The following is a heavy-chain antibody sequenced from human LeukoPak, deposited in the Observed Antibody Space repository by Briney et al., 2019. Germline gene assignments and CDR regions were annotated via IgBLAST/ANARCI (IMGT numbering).Heavy chain of an antibody. CDR2: ISNSGSTI. CDR1: GFTFTNYS. CDR3: SKETATVGGTREY. Sequence: GGSLRLSCAVSGFTFTNYSMNWVRQAPGKGLEWVSYISNSGSTIYYADSVKGRFTISRDNAKNSLYLRMNSLTDEDTAVYYCSKETATVGGTREYWGQGTLVTVSS. J-gene: IGHJ4*02. D-gene: IGHD6-19*01. V-gene: IGHV3-48*02.